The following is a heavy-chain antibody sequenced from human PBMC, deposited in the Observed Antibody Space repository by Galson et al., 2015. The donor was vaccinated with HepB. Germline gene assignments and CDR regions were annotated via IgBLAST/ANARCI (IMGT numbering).Heavy chain of an antibody. CDR2: ISGSGGST. D-gene: IGHD3-16*02. CDR1: GFTFSSYA. V-gene: IGHV3-23*01. CDR3: AKEERLGELSWIDY. Sequence: SLRLSCAASGFTFSSYAMRWVRQAPGKGLEWVSAISGSGGSTYYADSVKGRFTISRDNSKNTLYLQMNSLRAEDTAVYYCAKEERLGELSWIDYWGQGALVTVSS. J-gene: IGHJ4*02.